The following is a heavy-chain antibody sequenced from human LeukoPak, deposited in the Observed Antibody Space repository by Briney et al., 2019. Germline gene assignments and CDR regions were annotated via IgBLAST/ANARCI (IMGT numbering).Heavy chain of an antibody. CDR1: GGSISSYY. Sequence: SETLSLTRTVSGGSISSYYWSWIRQPPGKGLEWIGYIYYSGSTNYNPSLKGRVTISVDTSKNQFSLKLSSVTAADTAVYYCAREESDWFDPWGQGTLVTVSS. V-gene: IGHV4-59*01. CDR2: IYYSGST. J-gene: IGHJ5*02. CDR3: AREESDWFDP.